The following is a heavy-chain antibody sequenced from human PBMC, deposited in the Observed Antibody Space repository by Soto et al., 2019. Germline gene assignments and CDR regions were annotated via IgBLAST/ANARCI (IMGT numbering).Heavy chain of an antibody. D-gene: IGHD5-12*01. CDR2: IYYSGST. Sequence: SETLSLTCTVSGDSIRSYYWTWIRQPPGKGLELIGYIYYSGSTRYNPSLKSRVTISVDMSKNQFSLKLSSVIAADTAVYYCARAYGGFDNGLDVWGQGAAVTVSS. V-gene: IGHV4-59*01. J-gene: IGHJ6*02. CDR3: ARAYGGFDNGLDV. CDR1: GDSIRSYY.